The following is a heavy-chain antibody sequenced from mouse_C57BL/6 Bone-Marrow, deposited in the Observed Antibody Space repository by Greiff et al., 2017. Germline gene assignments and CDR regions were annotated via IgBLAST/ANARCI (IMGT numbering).Heavy chain of an antibody. D-gene: IGHD3-2*02. V-gene: IGHV3-6*01. CDR1: GYSITSGYY. J-gene: IGHJ2*01. CDR3: ARDLRLLDY. Sequence: VQLQQSGPGLVKPSQSLSLTCSVTGYSITSGYYWNWIRQFPGNKLEWMGYISYDGSNNYNPSLKNRISITRDTSKNQFFLKLNSVTTEDTATYYCARDLRLLDYWGQGTTLTVSS. CDR2: ISYDGSN.